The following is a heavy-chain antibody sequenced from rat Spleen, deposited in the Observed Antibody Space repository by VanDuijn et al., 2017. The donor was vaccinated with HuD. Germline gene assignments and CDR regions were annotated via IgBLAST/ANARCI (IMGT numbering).Heavy chain of an antibody. D-gene: IGHD4-3*01. CDR1: GYSITSNY. J-gene: IGHJ4*01. Sequence: EVQLQESGPGLVKPSQSLSLTCSVTGYSITSNYWGWIRKFPGNKMEWMGYISYSGSTSYNPSLKSRISITRDTSKNQFFLQLNSVTIDEKATYYCARVDNSGYDVMDAWGQGASVTVSS. V-gene: IGHV3-1*01. CDR3: ARVDNSGYDVMDA. CDR2: ISYSGST.